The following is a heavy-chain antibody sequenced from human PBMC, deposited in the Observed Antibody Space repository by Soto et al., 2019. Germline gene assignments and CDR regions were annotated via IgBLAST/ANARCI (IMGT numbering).Heavy chain of an antibody. J-gene: IGHJ5*02. CDR1: GYTFTSYG. D-gene: IGHD5-12*01. CDR2: ISAYNGNT. CDR3: ARAGYDNWFDP. Sequence: ASVKVSCKASGYTFTSYGISWVRQAPGQGLEWMGWISAYNGNTNYAQKLQGRVTMTTDTSTSTAYVELRSLRSDDTAVYYCARAGYDNWFDPWGQGTLVTVSS. V-gene: IGHV1-18*01.